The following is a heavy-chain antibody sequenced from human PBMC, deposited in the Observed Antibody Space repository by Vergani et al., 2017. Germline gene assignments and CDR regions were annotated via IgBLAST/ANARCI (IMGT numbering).Heavy chain of an antibody. CDR1: GGSISSSSYY. J-gene: IGHJ5*02. CDR3: ARRWVVVVPAAMTGWFDP. CDR2: IYYSGST. Sequence: QLQLQESGPGLVKPSETLSLTCTVSGGSISSSSYYWGWIRQPPGKGLEWIGSIYYSGSTYYNPSLKSRVTISVDTSKNQFSLKLSSVTAAYTAVYYCARRWVVVVPAAMTGWFDPWGQGTLVTVSS. V-gene: IGHV4-39*01. D-gene: IGHD2-2*01.